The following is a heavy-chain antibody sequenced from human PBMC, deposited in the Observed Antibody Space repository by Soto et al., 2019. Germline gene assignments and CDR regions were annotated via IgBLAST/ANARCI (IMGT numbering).Heavy chain of an antibody. CDR1: GYSFTSYW. J-gene: IGHJ5*02. V-gene: IGHV5-10-1*01. CDR2: IDPSDSYT. CDR3: ARPRTAGKGCFDP. Sequence: PGESLKISCKGSGYSFTSYWITWVRQLPGKGLEWMGRIDPSDSYTNYSPSFEGHVTISTDKSISTAYLQWSSLKASDSAIYYCARPRTAGKGCFDPWGQGTLVTVSS. D-gene: IGHD6-13*01.